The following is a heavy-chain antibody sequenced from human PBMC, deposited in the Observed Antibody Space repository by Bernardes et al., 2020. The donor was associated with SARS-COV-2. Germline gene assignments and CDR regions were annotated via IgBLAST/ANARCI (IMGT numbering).Heavy chain of an antibody. D-gene: IGHD2-2*01. J-gene: IGHJ3*02. Sequence: GGSLRLSCAASGFTFDDYGMSWVRQAPGKGLEWVSGINWNGGSTGYADSVKGRFTISRDNAKNSLYLQMNSLRAEDTALYHCARVIVPAALDAFDIWGQGTMVTVSS. CDR1: GFTFDDYG. CDR3: ARVIVPAALDAFDI. V-gene: IGHV3-20*01. CDR2: INWNGGST.